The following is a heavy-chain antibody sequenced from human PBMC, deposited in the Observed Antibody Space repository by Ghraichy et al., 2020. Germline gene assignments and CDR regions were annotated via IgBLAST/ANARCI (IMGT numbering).Heavy chain of an antibody. V-gene: IGHV3-53*01. CDR2: SYSGDSS. CDR1: GFNVSSNY. CDR3: ARVGPNSTSYAMDV. J-gene: IGHJ6*02. Sequence: GGSLRLSCTASGFNVSSNYMSWVRQAPGKGLEWVSVSYSGDSSYYAGAVKGRFTMSRDNSKNTVDLQMNSVRVEDTAVYYCARVGPNSTSYAMDVWGQGTTVTVSS. D-gene: IGHD4-23*01.